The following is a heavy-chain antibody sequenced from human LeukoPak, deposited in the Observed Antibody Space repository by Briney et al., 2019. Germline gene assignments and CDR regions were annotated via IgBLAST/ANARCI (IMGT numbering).Heavy chain of an antibody. CDR1: GFTVSSNY. CDR2: ISYDGNKG. Sequence: GGSLRLSCAASGFTVSSNYMSWVRQAQGKGLEWVAYISYDGNKGYYIDSVKGRFTISRDNSKNMLFLQMNSLRIEDTGVYYCAKDSTRDYGYYGMPESWGQGTLVTVS. J-gene: IGHJ4*02. V-gene: IGHV3-30*18. D-gene: IGHD4-17*01. CDR3: AKDSTRDYGYYGMPES.